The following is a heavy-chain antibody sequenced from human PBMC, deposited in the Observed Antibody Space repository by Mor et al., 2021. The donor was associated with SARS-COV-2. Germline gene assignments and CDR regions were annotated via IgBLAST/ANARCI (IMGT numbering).Heavy chain of an antibody. J-gene: IGHJ4*02. D-gene: IGHD4-17*01. CDR2: ISYDGSIK. CDR3: AKYGMTTVTFSDY. Sequence: QAPGKGLEWVAVISYDGSIKYYADSVKGRFTISRDNFQNTLYLQMNSLRAEDTAVYYCAKYGMTTVTFSDYWGQGT. V-gene: IGHV3-30*18.